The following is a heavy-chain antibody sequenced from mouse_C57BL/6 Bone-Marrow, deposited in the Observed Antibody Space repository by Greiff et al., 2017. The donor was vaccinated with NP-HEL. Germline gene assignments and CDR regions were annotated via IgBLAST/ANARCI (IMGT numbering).Heavy chain of an antibody. J-gene: IGHJ3*01. D-gene: IGHD1-1*01. Sequence: EVKVEESGGGLVQPGGSLKLSCAASGFTFSDYGMAWVRQAPRKGPEWVAFISNLAYSIYYADTVTGRFTISRENAKNTLYLEMSSLRSEDTAMYYCARAYYGSSYSSWFAYWGQGTLVTVSA. CDR1: GFTFSDYG. CDR2: ISNLAYSI. CDR3: ARAYYGSSYSSWFAY. V-gene: IGHV5-15*04.